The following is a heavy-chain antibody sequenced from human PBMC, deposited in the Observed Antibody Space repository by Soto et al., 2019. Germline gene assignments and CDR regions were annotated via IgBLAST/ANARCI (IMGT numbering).Heavy chain of an antibody. CDR2: INPNSGGT. J-gene: IGHJ3*02. CDR1: GYTFTGYY. Sequence: QVQLVQSGAEVKKPGASVKVSCKASGYTFTGYYMHWVRQAPGQGLEWMGWINPNSGGTNYAQKFKGRVTMTRSAAISTAYMELSRLRSDDTAVYYCARVDDSSGYHAGDAFDIWGQATMVTVSS. V-gene: IGHV1-2*02. D-gene: IGHD3-22*01. CDR3: ARVDDSSGYHAGDAFDI.